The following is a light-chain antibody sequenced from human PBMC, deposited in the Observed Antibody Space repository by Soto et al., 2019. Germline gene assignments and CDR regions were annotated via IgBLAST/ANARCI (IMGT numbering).Light chain of an antibody. J-gene: IGKJ5*01. CDR3: QQYGTVPIT. CDR2: DAS. Sequence: DIQMTQSPSSLSASVGDRVTITCQASQDINIYLSWYQQKPGKAPNLLIYDASNLKTGVPSRFSGSGSATDFTLIISSLQPEDFATYYCQQYGTVPITFGQGTRLEIK. CDR1: QDINIY. V-gene: IGKV1-33*01.